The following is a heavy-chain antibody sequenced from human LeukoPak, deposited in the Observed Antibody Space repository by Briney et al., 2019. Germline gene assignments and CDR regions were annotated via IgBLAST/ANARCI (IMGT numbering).Heavy chain of an antibody. CDR3: ARWGPTIPGAFDI. D-gene: IGHD4/OR15-4a*01. Sequence: ASVNVSCKPSRYTPTSYGISGGRQTPGERLECRGWICAYNGDTHYAQNLQGKVTITKDRSTRTAYMELRRLRSADAAVYYCARWGPTIPGAFDIWGQGTMVTVSS. J-gene: IGHJ3*02. CDR2: ICAYNGDT. CDR1: RYTPTSYG. V-gene: IGHV1-18*01.